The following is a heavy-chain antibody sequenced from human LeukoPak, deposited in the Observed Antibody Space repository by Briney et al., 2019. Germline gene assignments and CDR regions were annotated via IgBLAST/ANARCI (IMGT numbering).Heavy chain of an antibody. D-gene: IGHD3-9*01. Sequence: SETLSLTCAVYGGSFSGYYWSWIRQPPGKGLEWIGEINHSGSTNYNPSLKSRVTISVDTSKNQFSLKLSSVTAADTAVYYCARARGYYNVGWFDPWGQGTLVTVSS. CDR2: INHSGST. CDR1: GGSFSGYY. V-gene: IGHV4-34*01. CDR3: ARARGYYNVGWFDP. J-gene: IGHJ5*02.